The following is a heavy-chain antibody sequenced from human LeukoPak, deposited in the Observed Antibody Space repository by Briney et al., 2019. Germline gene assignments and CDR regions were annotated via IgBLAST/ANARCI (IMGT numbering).Heavy chain of an antibody. D-gene: IGHD6-19*01. CDR2: INEGGNSK. Sequence: PGGSLRLSCAASGFTFSAYWMTWVRQAPGKGLEWVANINEGGNSKYYVDSVRGRFTISRDKTKNLLHLQMNSLRAEDTAAYYCARVGKNGWDFDHWGQGTLVTVSS. CDR3: ARVGKNGWDFDH. CDR1: GFTFSAYW. V-gene: IGHV3-7*01. J-gene: IGHJ4*02.